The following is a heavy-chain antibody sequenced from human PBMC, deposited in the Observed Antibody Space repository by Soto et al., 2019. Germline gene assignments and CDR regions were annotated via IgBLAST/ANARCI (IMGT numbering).Heavy chain of an antibody. CDR1: GYTFTGYY. CDR2: INPNSGGT. D-gene: IGHD3-16*01. V-gene: IGHV1-2*02. CDR3: ARNTKGFWGGYPPPPYWYYGMDV. Sequence: GASVKVSCKASGYTFTGYYMHWVRQAPGQGLEWMGWINPNSGGTNYTQKFQGRVTMTRDTSISTAYVELSRLRSDDTAVYYCARNTKGFWGGYPPPPYWYYGMDVWGQGTTVTVSS. J-gene: IGHJ6*02.